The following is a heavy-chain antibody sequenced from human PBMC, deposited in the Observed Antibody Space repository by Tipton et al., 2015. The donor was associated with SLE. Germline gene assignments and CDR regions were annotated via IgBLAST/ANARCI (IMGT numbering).Heavy chain of an antibody. CDR3: TRGTQFYYGSGLDAFDI. Sequence: QLVQSGAEVKEPGASVKVSCTASGYTFTNNGINWVRQAPGQGLEWMGWISAYTGNTKYAQKFQDRVTMTTDTSTKTAYMELRNLMSDDTAVYYCTRGTQFYYGSGLDAFDIWGQGTMVTVSS. J-gene: IGHJ3*02. V-gene: IGHV1-18*01. D-gene: IGHD3-10*01. CDR2: ISAYTGNT. CDR1: GYTFTNNG.